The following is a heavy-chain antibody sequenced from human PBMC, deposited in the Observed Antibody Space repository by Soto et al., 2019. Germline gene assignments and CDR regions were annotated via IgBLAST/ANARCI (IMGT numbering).Heavy chain of an antibody. J-gene: IGHJ4*02. Sequence: EVQLVESGGGLVKPGGSLILSCAASGFTFSSYSMNWVRQAPGKGLEWVSSISSSSSYIYYADSVKGRFTISRDNAKNSLYLQMNSLRAEDTAVYYCARKISGYSSSFDYWGQGTLVTVSS. D-gene: IGHD6-13*01. CDR3: ARKISGYSSSFDY. V-gene: IGHV3-21*01. CDR1: GFTFSSYS. CDR2: ISSSSSYI.